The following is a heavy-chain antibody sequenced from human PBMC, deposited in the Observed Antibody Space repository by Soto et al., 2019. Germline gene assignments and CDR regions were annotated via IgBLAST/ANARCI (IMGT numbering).Heavy chain of an antibody. CDR1: GGSISSSSYY. CDR2: IYYSGST. Sequence: SETLSLTCTVSGGSISSSSYYWGWIRQPPGKGLEWIGSIYYSGSTYYNPSLKSRVTISVDTSKNQFSLKLSSVTAADTAVYYCARLGTGPFDYWGQGTLVTVSS. CDR3: ARLGTGPFDY. V-gene: IGHV4-39*01. J-gene: IGHJ4*02.